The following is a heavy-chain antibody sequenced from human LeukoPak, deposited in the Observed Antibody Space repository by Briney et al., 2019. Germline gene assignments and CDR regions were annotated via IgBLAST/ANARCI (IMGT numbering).Heavy chain of an antibody. V-gene: IGHV3-13*01. J-gene: IGHJ6*02. CDR3: ARASRIAVAGTGGAYYYYYDGMDV. D-gene: IGHD6-19*01. Sequence: GGSLRLSCAASGFTFSSYDMNWVRQATGKGLEWVSAIGTAGDTYYPGSAKGRFTISRENAKNSLCLQMNSLRAGDTAVYYCARASRIAVAGTGGAYYYYYDGMDVWGQGTTVTVSS. CDR1: GFTFSSYD. CDR2: IGTAGDT.